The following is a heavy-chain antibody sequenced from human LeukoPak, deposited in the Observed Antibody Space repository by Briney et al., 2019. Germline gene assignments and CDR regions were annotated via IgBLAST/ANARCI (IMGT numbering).Heavy chain of an antibody. Sequence: SSETLSLTCSVSGASIRSYYWSWIRQAPENGLEWIGYIYHTGSTNYSPSLNSRVTMSVDTSKNEFSLKLSSVTAADTAVYYCARQSRLVIFGVANHWFDPWSQGTLVTVSS. D-gene: IGHD3-3*01. V-gene: IGHV4-59*08. CDR3: ARQSRLVIFGVANHWFDP. J-gene: IGHJ5*02. CDR1: GASIRSYY. CDR2: IYHTGST.